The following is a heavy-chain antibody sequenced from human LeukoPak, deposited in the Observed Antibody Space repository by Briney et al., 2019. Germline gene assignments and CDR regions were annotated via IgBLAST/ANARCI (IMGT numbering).Heavy chain of an antibody. V-gene: IGHV1-69*13. CDR2: ITPLFGTA. D-gene: IGHD6-6*01. CDR1: GGTFSKYT. Sequence: ASVKVSCKASGGTFSKYTISWVRRRPGQGLEWMGGITPLFGTANYAQKFQGRVTITADESASTAYMELSSLRSEDTAVYYCARTAGRTFDYWGQGTLVTVSS. CDR3: ARTAGRTFDY. J-gene: IGHJ4*02.